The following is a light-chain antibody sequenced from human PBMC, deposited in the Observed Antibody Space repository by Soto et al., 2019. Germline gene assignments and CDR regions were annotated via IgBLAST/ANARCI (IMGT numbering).Light chain of an antibody. V-gene: IGKV3-15*01. CDR1: QTISNT. CDR2: AAS. J-gene: IGKJ1*01. CDR3: QHYGSSFT. Sequence: EVVMKQSPATLSVSPVDKVSLSGRANQTISNTLAWYQQKPGQAPRLLIYAASTRATGVSARFSGSGSGTEFTLTISSLEPEDFAVYYCQHYGSSFTFGQGTKVDI.